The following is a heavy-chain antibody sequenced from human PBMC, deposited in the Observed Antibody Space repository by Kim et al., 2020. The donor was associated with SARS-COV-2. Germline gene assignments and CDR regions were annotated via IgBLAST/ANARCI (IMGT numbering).Heavy chain of an antibody. CDR3: ARFASETTVTTDYYYYGMDV. Sequence: GGSLRLSCAASGFTFSDYYMSWIRQAPGKGLEWVSYISSSSSYTNYADSVKGRFTISRDNAKNSLYLQMNSLRAEDTAVYYCARFASETTVTTDYYYYGMDVWGQGTTVTVSS. J-gene: IGHJ6*02. V-gene: IGHV3-11*03. D-gene: IGHD4-17*01. CDR2: ISSSSSYT. CDR1: GFTFSDYY.